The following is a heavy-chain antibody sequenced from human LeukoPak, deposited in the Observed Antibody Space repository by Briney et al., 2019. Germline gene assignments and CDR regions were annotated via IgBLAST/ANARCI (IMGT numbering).Heavy chain of an antibody. CDR2: ISGRGDST. CDR3: AKVYGSGNYYFPDY. V-gene: IGHV3-23*01. Sequence: GGSLRLSCAASGFIFSSYAMGWVRQAPGKGLVWVSAISGRGDSTYYADSVKGRFTISRDSSKNTLYLQMNSLRAEDTAVYYCAKVYGSGNYYFPDYWGQGTLVTVSS. D-gene: IGHD3-10*01. CDR1: GFIFSSYA. J-gene: IGHJ4*02.